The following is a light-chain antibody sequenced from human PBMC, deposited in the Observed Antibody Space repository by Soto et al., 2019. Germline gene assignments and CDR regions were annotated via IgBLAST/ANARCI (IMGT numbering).Light chain of an antibody. J-gene: IGLJ1*01. CDR2: EVS. CDR1: SNDVGGYNY. Sequence: QSVLTQPASVSGSPGQSMTISCTGTSNDVGGYNYVSWYQQHPGKAPKLMIYEVSNRPSGVSNRFSGSKSGNTASLTISGLQVEDEANYYCSSYTTSSTLVFGTGTQLTVL. V-gene: IGLV2-14*01. CDR3: SSYTTSSTLV.